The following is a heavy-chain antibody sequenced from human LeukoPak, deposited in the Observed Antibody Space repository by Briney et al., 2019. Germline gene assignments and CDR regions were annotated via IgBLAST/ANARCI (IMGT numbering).Heavy chain of an antibody. CDR2: IKEDGSEK. J-gene: IGHJ4*02. CDR1: GFTFSTYW. D-gene: IGHD3-10*01. V-gene: IGHV3-7*03. Sequence: GGSLRLSCAASGFTFSTYWMGWVRQAPGKGLEWLGSIKEDGSEKYYVDFVKGRFTISRDNAKNSLSLQMNSLRVEDTAVYYCARDRGWLTSDYWGQGTLVTVSS. CDR3: ARDRGWLTSDY.